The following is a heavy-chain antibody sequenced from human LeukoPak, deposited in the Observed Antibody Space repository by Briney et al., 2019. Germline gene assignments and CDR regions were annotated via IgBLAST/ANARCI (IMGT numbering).Heavy chain of an antibody. CDR3: AREFGELLSLWGPSRYYMDV. Sequence: ASVKVSCKASGYTFTGYYMHWVRQAPGQGLEWMGWINPNSGGTNYAQKFQGRVTMTRDTSISTAYMELSRLRSDDTAVYYCAREFGELLSLWGPSRYYMDVWGKGTTVTVS. CDR2: INPNSGGT. V-gene: IGHV1-2*02. CDR1: GYTFTGYY. J-gene: IGHJ6*03. D-gene: IGHD3-10*01.